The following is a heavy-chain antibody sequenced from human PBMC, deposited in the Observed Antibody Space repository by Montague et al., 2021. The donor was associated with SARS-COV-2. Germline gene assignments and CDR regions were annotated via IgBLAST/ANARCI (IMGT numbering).Heavy chain of an antibody. J-gene: IGHJ4*02. CDR3: AVQPRDSSAWHPFDY. V-gene: IGHV3-33*01. CDR2: MSHDGSYE. CDR1: GFTFSTYA. Sequence: SLRLSCAASGFTFSTYAIHWVRQAPGKGLEWVAIMSHDGSYEHYADSVKGRFTISRDSSKNTLHLQMNSLTAEDTAVYYCAVQPRDSSAWHPFDYWSQGTLVTVSS. D-gene: IGHD6-19*01.